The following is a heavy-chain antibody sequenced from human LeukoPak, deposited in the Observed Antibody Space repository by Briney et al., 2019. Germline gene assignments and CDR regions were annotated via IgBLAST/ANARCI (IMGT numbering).Heavy chain of an antibody. Sequence: SETLSLTCAVYGGSFSGYYWSWIRQPPGKGLEWIGEINHSGSTNYNPSLKSRVTISVDTSKNQFSLKLSSVTAADTAVYYCARGPRSSGYYYYYYYMDVWGKGTTVTVSS. D-gene: IGHD3-22*01. CDR1: GGSFSGYY. V-gene: IGHV4-34*01. CDR3: ARGPRSSGYYYYYYYMDV. J-gene: IGHJ6*03. CDR2: INHSGST.